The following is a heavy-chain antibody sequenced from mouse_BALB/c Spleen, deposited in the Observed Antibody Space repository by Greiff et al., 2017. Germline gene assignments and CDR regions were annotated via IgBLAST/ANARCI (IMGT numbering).Heavy chain of an antibody. CDR1: GDSITSGY. CDR2: ISYSGST. CDR3: ASEDYYGSSSSAY. V-gene: IGHV3-8*02. J-gene: IGHJ3*01. D-gene: IGHD1-1*01. Sequence: EVQLVESGPSLVKPSQTLSLTCSVTGDSITSGYWNWIRKFPGNKLEYMGYISYSGSTYYNPSLKSRISITRDTSKNQYYLQLNSVTTEDTATYYCASEDYYGSSSSAYWGQGTLVTVSA.